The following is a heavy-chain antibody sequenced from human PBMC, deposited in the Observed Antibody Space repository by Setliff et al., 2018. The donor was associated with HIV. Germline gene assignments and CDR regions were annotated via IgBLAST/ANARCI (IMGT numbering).Heavy chain of an antibody. CDR2: SIPLFGTT. CDR3: ATRGRDLGFDY. D-gene: IGHD1-1*01. V-gene: IGHV1-69*13. J-gene: IGHJ4*02. Sequence: AASVKVSCKASGDTFNNCAVTWVRQAPGQGLEWMGGSIPLFGTTNYAQKFQGRLTITADEYTGTAYMELSSLRSEDTAVYYCATRGRDLGFDYWGQGTLVTVSS. CDR1: GDTFNNCA.